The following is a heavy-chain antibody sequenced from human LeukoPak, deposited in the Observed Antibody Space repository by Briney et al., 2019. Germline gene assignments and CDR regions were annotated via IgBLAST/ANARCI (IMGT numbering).Heavy chain of an antibody. D-gene: IGHD5-24*01. Sequence: GGSLRLSCAASGFTFGSYGMHWVRQAPGKGLEWVAVIWYDGSNKYYADSVKGRFTISRDNSKNTLYLQMNSLRAEDTAVYYCARDLGWLQLQDAFDIWGQGTMVTVSS. CDR3: ARDLGWLQLQDAFDI. V-gene: IGHV3-33*01. CDR2: IWYDGSNK. CDR1: GFTFGSYG. J-gene: IGHJ3*02.